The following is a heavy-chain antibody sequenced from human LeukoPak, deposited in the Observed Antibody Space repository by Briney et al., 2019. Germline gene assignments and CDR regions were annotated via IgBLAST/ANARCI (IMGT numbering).Heavy chain of an antibody. J-gene: IGHJ3*02. CDR1: GYTFTSYG. D-gene: IGHD2-2*01. V-gene: IGHV1-18*01. CDR2: ISAYNGNT. Sequence: ASVKVSCKASGYTFTSYGISWVRQAPGQGLEWMGWISAYNGNTNYAQKLQGRVTMTRDTSTSTVYMELSSLRSEDTAVYYCARGAHRVPAAAFDIWGQGTMVTVSS. CDR3: ARGAHRVPAAAFDI.